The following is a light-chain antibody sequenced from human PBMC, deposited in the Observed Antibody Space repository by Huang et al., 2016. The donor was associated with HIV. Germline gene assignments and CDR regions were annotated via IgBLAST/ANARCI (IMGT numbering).Light chain of an antibody. J-gene: IGKJ1*01. CDR3: QQYNSWPGT. CDR1: QSVRSN. Sequence: EIVMTQSPATLSVSPGESGTLSCRASQSVRSNVGWYQQKPGQAPRPPSYGASTGASGIPARCSGSGSGTEFTLTISSLEAEEFAVYHCQQYNSWPGTFGQGTKVEIK. CDR2: GAS. V-gene: IGKV3-15*01.